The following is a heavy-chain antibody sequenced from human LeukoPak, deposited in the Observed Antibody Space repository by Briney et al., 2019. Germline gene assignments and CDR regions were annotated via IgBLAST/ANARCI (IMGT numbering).Heavy chain of an antibody. Sequence: SETLSLTCTVSGVSISSGGYYWSWTRQPPGKGLEWIGHIQHSGGTYYSPSLRSRVTMSLDRSKNQFSLNLSSATAADTAVYYCASPMTLVLRGLAGIDAFNIWGQGTMVTVSS. CDR1: GVSISSGGYY. D-gene: IGHD3-22*01. V-gene: IGHV4-30-2*01. CDR2: IQHSGGT. CDR3: ASPMTLVLRGLAGIDAFNI. J-gene: IGHJ3*02.